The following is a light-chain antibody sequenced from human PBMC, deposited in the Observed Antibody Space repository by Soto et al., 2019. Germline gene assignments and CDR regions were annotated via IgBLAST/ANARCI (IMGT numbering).Light chain of an antibody. CDR2: GAS. CDR3: QQYNNWPPWT. CDR1: QSVSSN. V-gene: IGKV3-15*01. J-gene: IGKJ1*01. Sequence: EISMTQFPAILSASLGGRATLSCRASQSVSSNLAWYQQKPGQAPRLLIYGASTRATGIPARFSGSGSGTEFTLTISSLQSEDFAVYYCQQYNNWPPWTFGQGTKVDIK.